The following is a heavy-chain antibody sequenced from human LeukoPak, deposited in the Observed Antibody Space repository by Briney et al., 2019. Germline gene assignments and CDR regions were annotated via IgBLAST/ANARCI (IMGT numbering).Heavy chain of an antibody. CDR1: GYTFTGYY. CDR3: ARVVVAVAGTELQFDY. Sequence: GASVKVSCKASGYTFTGYYIHWVRQAPGQGLEWMGLINPNSGDTNYAQKFQGRITITRDTSISTAYMELSRLRSDDTAVYYCARVVVAVAGTELQFDYWGQGTLVTVSS. CDR2: INPNSGDT. D-gene: IGHD6-19*01. J-gene: IGHJ4*02. V-gene: IGHV1-2*02.